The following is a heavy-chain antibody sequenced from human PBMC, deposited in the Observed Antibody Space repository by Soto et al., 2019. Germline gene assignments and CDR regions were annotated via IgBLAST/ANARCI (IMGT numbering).Heavy chain of an antibody. CDR3: ARVWGGAFDI. CDR1: GGSISSYY. CDR2: IYYSGST. J-gene: IGHJ3*02. V-gene: IGHV4-59*01. Sequence: QVQLQESGPGLVKPSETLSLTCTVSGGSISSYYWSWIRQPPGKGLEWIGYIYYSGSTNYNPSLKSRVTISVDPSKNQFSLKLSSVTAADTAVYYCARVWGGAFDIWGQGTMVTVSS. D-gene: IGHD3-10*01.